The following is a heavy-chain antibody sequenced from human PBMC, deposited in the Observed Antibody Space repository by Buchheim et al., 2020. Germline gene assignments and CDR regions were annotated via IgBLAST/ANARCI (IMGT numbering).Heavy chain of an antibody. CDR2: ISYDESNK. V-gene: IGHV3-30*18. J-gene: IGHJ4*02. CDR3: AKAYCGGDCYDPAFDY. Sequence: QVQLVESGGGVVQPGRSLRLSCAASGFTFSSYGMHWVRQAPGKGLEWVAVISYDESNKYYADSVKGRFTISRDNSKNTLYLQMNSLRAEDTAVYYCAKAYCGGDCYDPAFDYWGQGTL. D-gene: IGHD2-21*02. CDR1: GFTFSSYG.